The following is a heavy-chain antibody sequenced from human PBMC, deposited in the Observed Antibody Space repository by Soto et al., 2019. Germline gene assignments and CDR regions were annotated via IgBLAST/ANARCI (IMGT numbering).Heavy chain of an antibody. CDR2: IKQDGSEK. CDR1: GFTFSTFW. CDR3: ARAGRPGGPFDY. D-gene: IGHD3-10*01. J-gene: IGHJ4*02. Sequence: PGGSLRLSCAASGFTFSTFWMIWVRQAPGKGLEWVANIKQDGSEKNYVDSMKGRFTTSRDNAKNSLYLQMNSLRAEDTAVYFCARAGRPGGPFDYWGQGILVTVSS. V-gene: IGHV3-7*01.